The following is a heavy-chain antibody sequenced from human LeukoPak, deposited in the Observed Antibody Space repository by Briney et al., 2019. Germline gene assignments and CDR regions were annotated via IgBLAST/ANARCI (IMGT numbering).Heavy chain of an antibody. Sequence: EGSLRLSCVASGFTISSNYMTWVRQAPGKGLEWVSVIYSGGSTYYADSVKGRFTLSRDNSKNTLFLQMNSLRAEDTAVYYCAREPQGDSSGYDAFDIWGQGTMVTVSS. V-gene: IGHV3-66*01. D-gene: IGHD3-22*01. J-gene: IGHJ3*02. CDR2: IYSGGST. CDR3: AREPQGDSSGYDAFDI. CDR1: GFTISSNY.